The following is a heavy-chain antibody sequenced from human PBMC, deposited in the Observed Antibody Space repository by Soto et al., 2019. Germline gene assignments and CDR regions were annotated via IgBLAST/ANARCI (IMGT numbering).Heavy chain of an antibody. V-gene: IGHV1-69*02. D-gene: IGHD2-15*01. CDR1: GGTFSSYT. Sequence: SVKVSCKASGGTFSSYTISWVRQAPGQGLEWMGRIIPILGIANYAQKFQGRVTITADKSTSTAYMELSSLRSEDTAVYYCARGGLYCSGGSCYEVTVDYWGQGTLVTVSS. CDR2: IIPILGIA. J-gene: IGHJ4*02. CDR3: ARGGLYCSGGSCYEVTVDY.